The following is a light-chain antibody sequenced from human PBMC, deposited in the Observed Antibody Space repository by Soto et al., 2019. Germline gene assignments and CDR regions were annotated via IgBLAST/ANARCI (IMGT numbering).Light chain of an antibody. Sequence: VLSQSPAILSLSPGERATLSCRASQSVPSTYFAWYQQKAGQPPRLLISGTSNRATGIPDRFSGSGSGTEFNLTISSLQSEDFALYYCQQYNDWPLTFGQGTKVDIK. CDR3: QQYNDWPLT. CDR1: QSVPSTY. CDR2: GTS. J-gene: IGKJ1*01. V-gene: IGKV3D-15*01.